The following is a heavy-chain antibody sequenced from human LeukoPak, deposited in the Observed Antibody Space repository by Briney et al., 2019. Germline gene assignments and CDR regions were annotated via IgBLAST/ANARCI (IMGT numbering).Heavy chain of an antibody. V-gene: IGHV3-30-3*01. CDR3: ARDPDSAFDY. CDR2: ISFDGGST. J-gene: IGHJ4*02. D-gene: IGHD2-15*01. Sequence: GGSLRLSCAASGFTFSSYAMHWVRQAPGKGLEWVAVISFDGGSTYYPDSVEGRFTISRDISKNTPYLQMNSLRTEDTAVYYCARDPDSAFDYWGQGTLVTVSS. CDR1: GFTFSSYA.